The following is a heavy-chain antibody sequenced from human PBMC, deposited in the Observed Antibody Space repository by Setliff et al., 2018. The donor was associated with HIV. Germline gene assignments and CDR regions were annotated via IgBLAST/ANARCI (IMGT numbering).Heavy chain of an antibody. CDR1: GASISSGNYH. D-gene: IGHD2-2*01. CDR3: VRGYCSSTTCYEDYYYMDV. CDR2: LYSGGST. Sequence: PSETLSLTCTVSGASISSGNYHWSWIRQPAGKGLDWIGRLYSGGSTNFNPSLKSRVSISVDTSTNQFSLRLTSVTAADTAVYYCVRGYCSSTTCYEDYYYMDVWGKGSTVTVS. V-gene: IGHV4-61*02. J-gene: IGHJ6*03.